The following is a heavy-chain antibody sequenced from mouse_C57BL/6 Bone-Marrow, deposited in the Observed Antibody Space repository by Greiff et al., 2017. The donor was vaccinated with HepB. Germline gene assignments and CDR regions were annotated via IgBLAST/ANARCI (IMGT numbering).Heavy chain of an antibody. V-gene: IGHV1-52*01. D-gene: IGHD2-1*01. CDR2: IDPSDSET. J-gene: IGHJ2*01. CDR1: GYTFTSYW. CDR3: ARGGNSQGY. Sequence: QVHVKQPGAELVRPGSSVKLSCKASGYTFTSYWMHWVKQRPIQGLEWIGNIDPSDSETHYNQKFKDKATLTVDKSSSTAYMQLSSLTSEDSAVYYCARGGNSQGYWGQGTTLTVSS.